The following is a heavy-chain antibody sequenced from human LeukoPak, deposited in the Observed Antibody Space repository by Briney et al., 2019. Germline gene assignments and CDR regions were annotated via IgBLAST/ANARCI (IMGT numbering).Heavy chain of an antibody. CDR2: IKSKTDGGTP. CDR1: GFTFSNAW. J-gene: IGHJ4*02. CDR3: ATVFPGKSGYYY. V-gene: IGHV3-15*01. Sequence: GGSLRLSCAASGFTFSNAWMNRVRQAPGKGLEWVGRIKSKTDGGTPDYAAPVKGRFTISRDDSTNTLFLQMNSLKAEDTAVYYCATVFPGKSGYYYWGQGTLVTVSS. D-gene: IGHD3-9*01.